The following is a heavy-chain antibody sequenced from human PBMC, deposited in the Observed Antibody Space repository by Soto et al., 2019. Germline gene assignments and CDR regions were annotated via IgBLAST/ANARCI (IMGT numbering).Heavy chain of an antibody. Sequence: QVQLQESGPGLVKPSQTLSLTCTVSGGSINSGDYHWTWIRQSPGKGLEWIGAIYYSASTYYNPSLVRRIHMSVDTSKKQFSLKLTSVTAADTAVYYCARDSRTPSGGMDVWGQGTTVTVSS. V-gene: IGHV4-30-4*01. CDR2: IYYSAST. CDR3: ARDSRTPSGGMDV. CDR1: GGSINSGDYH. J-gene: IGHJ6*02.